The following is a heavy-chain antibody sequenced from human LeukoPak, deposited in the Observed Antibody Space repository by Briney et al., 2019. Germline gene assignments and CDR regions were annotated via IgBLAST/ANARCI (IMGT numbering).Heavy chain of an antibody. J-gene: IGHJ6*03. CDR2: IWYDGSNK. CDR3: ARGSTYYYYMDV. CDR1: GFTFSNYG. V-gene: IGHV3-33*01. D-gene: IGHD5/OR15-5a*01. Sequence: GGSLRLSCAASGFTFSNYGMHWVRQAPGKGLEWVAVIWYDGSNKYYADSVKGRFTISRDNSKNTLYLQMNSLRAEDTAVYYCARGSTYYYYMDVWGKGTTVTVSS.